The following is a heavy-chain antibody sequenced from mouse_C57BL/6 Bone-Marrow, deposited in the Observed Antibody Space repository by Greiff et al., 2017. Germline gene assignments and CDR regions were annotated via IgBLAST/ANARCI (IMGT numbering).Heavy chain of an antibody. D-gene: IGHD1-1*01. J-gene: IGHJ4*01. CDR1: GFTFSSYG. CDR3: ARHYPTVVPGDY. V-gene: IGHV5-6*01. CDR2: ISSGGSYT. Sequence: EVQGVESGGDLVKPGGSLKLSCAASGFTFSSYGMSWVRQTPDKRLEWVATISSGGSYTYYPDSVKGRFTISRDNAKNTLYLQMSSLKSEDTAMYYCARHYPTVVPGDYWGQGTSVTVSS.